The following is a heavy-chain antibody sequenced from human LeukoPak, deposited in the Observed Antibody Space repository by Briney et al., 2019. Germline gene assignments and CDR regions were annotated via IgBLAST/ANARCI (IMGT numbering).Heavy chain of an antibody. D-gene: IGHD6-13*01. CDR3: ARKTPGTHPFDS. CDR2: SGIAGDT. CDR1: GFTFSTSA. Sequence: GGYLRLSCAASGFTFSTSAMNWVRQAQGTGLEWVSSSGIAGDTYYADSVKGRFSTSRDNSKNMLYLQMTSLRAEDTAVYYCARKTPGTHPFDSWGQGTLVTVSP. J-gene: IGHJ4*02. V-gene: IGHV3-23*01.